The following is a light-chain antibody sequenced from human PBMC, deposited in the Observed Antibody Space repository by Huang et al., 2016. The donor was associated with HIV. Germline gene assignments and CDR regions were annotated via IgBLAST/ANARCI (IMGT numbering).Light chain of an antibody. J-gene: IGKJ2*01. Sequence: EIVLTQSPGTLSSSPGERATLSCRASQSISSSYLAWYQQKPGQAPRLLIYGASNLATGVPDRFSGSGSGTDFTLTISRLEPEDLAMYYCQQYGSSPYTFGQGTKLEIK. CDR3: QQYGSSPYT. CDR1: QSISSSY. V-gene: IGKV3-20*01. CDR2: GAS.